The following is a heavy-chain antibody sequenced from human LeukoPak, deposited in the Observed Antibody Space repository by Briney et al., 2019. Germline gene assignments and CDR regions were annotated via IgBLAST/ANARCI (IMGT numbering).Heavy chain of an antibody. J-gene: IGHJ3*02. V-gene: IGHV4-31*11. D-gene: IGHD2-21*02. CDR1: GDSVTSGGYY. Sequence: SETLSLTCAVSGDSVTSGGYYWTWIRHHPGKGLEWIGYISNSGTTSYNPSLKSRVSISVDTSDNQFSLRLTSVAAADTAVYYCARDVVVTSSPDAFDIWGQGTMVTVSS. CDR3: ARDVVVTSSPDAFDI. CDR2: ISNSGTT.